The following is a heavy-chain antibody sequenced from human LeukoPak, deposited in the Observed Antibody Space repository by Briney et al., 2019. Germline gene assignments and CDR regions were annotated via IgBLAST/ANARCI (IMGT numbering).Heavy chain of an antibody. J-gene: IGHJ6*03. CDR1: GISLSNYG. CDR2: LSDSGGRT. D-gene: IGHD6-6*01. V-gene: IGHV3-23*01. CDR3: ARDSPSRDSSDYMDV. Sequence: PGGSLRLSCAVSGISLSNYGMSWVRQAPGKGLEWVAGLSDSGGRTNYADSVKGRFTISRDNSKNKLYLQMNSLRAEDTAVYYCARDSPSRDSSDYMDVWGKGTTVTASS.